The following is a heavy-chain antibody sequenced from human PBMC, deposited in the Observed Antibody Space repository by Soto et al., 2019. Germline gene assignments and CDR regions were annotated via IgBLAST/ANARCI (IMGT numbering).Heavy chain of an antibody. V-gene: IGHV3-74*01. CDR1: GFAFSSYW. Sequence: PGGSMRLSCSASGFAFSSYWMHWVRQAPGKVIVWVSRIDHDGGTTDYADSVKGRFTISRDNAKNTVYLQMNSLRVEDTAVYYCARDGPYDALDYWGQGALVTVSS. D-gene: IGHD5-12*01. CDR2: IDHDGGTT. J-gene: IGHJ4*02. CDR3: ARDGPYDALDY.